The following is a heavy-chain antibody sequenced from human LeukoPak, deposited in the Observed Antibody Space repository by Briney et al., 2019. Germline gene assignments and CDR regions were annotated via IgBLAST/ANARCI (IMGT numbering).Heavy chain of an antibody. CDR2: INPSGGGT. V-gene: IGHV1-46*01. D-gene: IGHD5-12*01. CDR1: GNXY. J-gene: IGHJ4*02. Sequence: ASVKVSCKASGNXYIHWVRQAPGHGPEWMGMINPSGGGTSYAQKFQGRVTMTGDRSTSIVYMELSSLRSEDTAVYFCASGGYDWDAYDYWGQGTPVTVSS. CDR3: ASGGYDWDAYDY.